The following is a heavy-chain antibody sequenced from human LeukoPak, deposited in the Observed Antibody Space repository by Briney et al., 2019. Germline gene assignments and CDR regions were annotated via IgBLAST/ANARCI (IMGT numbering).Heavy chain of an antibody. V-gene: IGHV4-30-2*01. Sequence: SETLSLTCAVSGGSISSGGYSWSWIRQPPGKGLEWIGYIYHSGSTYYNPSLKSRVTISVDRSKNQFSLKLSSVTAADTAVYYCARPQIPLLSIAVAPYYFDYWGQGTLVTASS. CDR2: IYHSGST. CDR1: GGSISSGGYS. J-gene: IGHJ4*02. CDR3: ARPQIPLLSIAVAPYYFDY. D-gene: IGHD6-19*01.